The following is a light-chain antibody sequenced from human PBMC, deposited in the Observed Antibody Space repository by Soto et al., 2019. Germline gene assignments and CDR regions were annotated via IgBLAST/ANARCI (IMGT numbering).Light chain of an antibody. V-gene: IGKV3-11*01. CDR2: DAS. J-gene: IGKJ1*01. CDR3: QQRSNWPPKWT. CDR1: QSVSSD. Sequence: EIVLTQSPATLSLSPGERATLSCRASQSVSSDLAWYQQKPGQAPRLLIYDASNRATGIPARFSGSGSGTDFTLTISSLEPEDFAVYYCQQRSNWPPKWTFGQGTKVEIK.